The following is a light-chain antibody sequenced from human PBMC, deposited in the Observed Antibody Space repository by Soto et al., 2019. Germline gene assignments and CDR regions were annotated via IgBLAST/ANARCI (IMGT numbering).Light chain of an antibody. V-gene: IGLV2-11*01. CDR1: SSDVGSYTY. J-gene: IGLJ1*01. CDR2: DVT. CDR3: CASAGSYSYV. Sequence: QSALTQPRSVSGSPGQSVTLSCTGTSSDVGSYTYVSWYQHHPGKAPKLMIYDVTKRPSGVPDRFSGSKSGNTASLTISGLQAEDEADYYCASAGSYSYVFGTGTKLTVL.